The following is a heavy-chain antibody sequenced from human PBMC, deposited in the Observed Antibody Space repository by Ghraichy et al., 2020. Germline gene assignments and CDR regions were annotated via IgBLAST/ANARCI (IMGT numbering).Heavy chain of an antibody. J-gene: IGHJ4*02. CDR3: ARKGRLRPADY. V-gene: IGHV1-2*02. Sequence: ASVKVSFKTSGYTFTDYYIHWVRQAPGQGLEWMGRINPNNGGTSYAEKFQGRVTMTRDTSITTAYMDLSRLRSDDTAVYYCARKGRLRPADYWGQGTLVTVSS. D-gene: IGHD4-17*01. CDR1: GYTFTDYY. CDR2: INPNNGGT.